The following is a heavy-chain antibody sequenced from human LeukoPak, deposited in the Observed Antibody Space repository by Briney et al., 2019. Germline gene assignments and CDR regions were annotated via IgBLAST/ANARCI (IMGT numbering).Heavy chain of an antibody. CDR3: ARKPKNGGRYDSSGLDAFDI. CDR2: INPSGGST. Sequence: ASVKVSCKASGYTFTSYYMHWVRQAPGQGLEWMGIINPSGGSTSYAQKFQGSVTMTRDTSTSTVYMELSSLRSEDTAVYYCARKPKNGGRYDSSGLDAFDIWGQGTMVTVSS. V-gene: IGHV1-46*01. J-gene: IGHJ3*02. D-gene: IGHD3-22*01. CDR1: GYTFTSYY.